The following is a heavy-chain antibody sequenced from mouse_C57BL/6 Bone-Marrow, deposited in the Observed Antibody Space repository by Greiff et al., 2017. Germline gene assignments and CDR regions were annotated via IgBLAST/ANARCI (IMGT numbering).Heavy chain of an antibody. V-gene: IGHV1-61*01. D-gene: IGHD1-1*01. CDR1: GYTFTSYW. CDR3: ARRRLLYGRFAY. Sequence: QVQLQQPGAELVRPGSSVKLSCKASGYTFTSYWMDWVKQRPGQGLEWIGNINPSDSETHYNQKFKDKATLTVDKSYSTAYMQLSSLTSEDSAVYYCARRRLLYGRFAYWGPGTLVTVSA. CDR2: INPSDSET. J-gene: IGHJ3*01.